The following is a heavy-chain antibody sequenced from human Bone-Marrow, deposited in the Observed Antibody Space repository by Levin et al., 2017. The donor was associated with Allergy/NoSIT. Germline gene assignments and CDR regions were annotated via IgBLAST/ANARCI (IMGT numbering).Heavy chain of an antibody. CDR1: GDSFSSDY. D-gene: IGHD5-12*01. J-gene: IGHJ4*02. CDR3: ARDVSGYDFMDY. CDR2: VSFSGST. Sequence: KPGGSLRLSCTVSGDSFSSDYCSWIWQPPGKGLEWIGYVSFSGSTNYNPSLKSRVTMSVDKSKNQFSLKLNSVTAADTAVYYCARDVSGYDFMDYWGQGTLVTVSS. V-gene: IGHV4-59*01.